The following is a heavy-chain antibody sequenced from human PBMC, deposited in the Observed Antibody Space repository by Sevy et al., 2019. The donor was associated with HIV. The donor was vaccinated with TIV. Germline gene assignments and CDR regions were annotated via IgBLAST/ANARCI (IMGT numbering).Heavy chain of an antibody. V-gene: IGHV1-18*01. D-gene: IGHD1-26*01. J-gene: IGHJ6*03. CDR2: ISPYNGYT. CDR1: GYNFISYG. CDR3: ARDDTYSDPARYHYSYMDV. Sequence: ASVKVSCKASGYNFISYGINWVRQAPGQGLEWMGWISPYNGYTNSAQKFQDRVTLTTDTSKSTAYMELRSLRSDDTAVYYCARDDTYSDPARYHYSYMDVWGKGTTVTVSS.